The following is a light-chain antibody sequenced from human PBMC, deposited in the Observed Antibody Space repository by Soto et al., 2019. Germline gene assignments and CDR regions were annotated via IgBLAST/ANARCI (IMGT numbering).Light chain of an antibody. Sequence: DIQMTQSPSTLSASVGDRVIITCRASQSLGTWLAWYQQKPGTAPVLLIYDVSRLESGVPSRFSGRGSGTEFTLTISILQRDDFATYYCQQYFSYPLTFGGGTKVDIK. CDR1: QSLGTW. CDR3: QQYFSYPLT. CDR2: DVS. J-gene: IGKJ4*01. V-gene: IGKV1-5*01.